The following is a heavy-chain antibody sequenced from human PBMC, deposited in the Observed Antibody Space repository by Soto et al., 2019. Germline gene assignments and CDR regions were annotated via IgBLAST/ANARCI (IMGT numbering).Heavy chain of an antibody. Sequence: SETLSLTCTVSGDSINNYYWTWIRQPPGKGLEWIGYIYDSGSTSYDPSLKSRLTISVDTSKNQFSLKLKSVTAADTAVYYCARGTKYYYQGMDVWGQGTTVTVSS. V-gene: IGHV4-59*01. J-gene: IGHJ6*02. CDR1: GDSINNYY. CDR3: ARGTKYYYQGMDV. CDR2: IYDSGST.